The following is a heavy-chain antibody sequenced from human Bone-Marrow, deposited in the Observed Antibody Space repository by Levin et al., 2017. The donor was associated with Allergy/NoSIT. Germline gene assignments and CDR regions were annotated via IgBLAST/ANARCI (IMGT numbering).Heavy chain of an antibody. D-gene: IGHD2-2*01. J-gene: IGHJ4*02. V-gene: IGHV3-74*01. CDR2: INSDGSDT. Sequence: PGGSLRLSCAASGFTFSGFWMHWVRQVPGKGLVWVSHINSDGSDTNYADSVKGRFTFSRDNAKNTLYLQMNSLRVEDTALYYCARGSCSSTSCLDSWGQGTLVTVSS. CDR3: ARGSCSSTSCLDS. CDR1: GFTFSGFW.